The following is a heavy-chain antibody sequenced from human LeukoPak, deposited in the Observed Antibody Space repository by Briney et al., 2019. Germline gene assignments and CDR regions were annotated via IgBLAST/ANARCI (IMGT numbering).Heavy chain of an antibody. CDR2: ISGSGGST. Sequence: GGSLRLSCAASVFALCSHWMSWVRQAPGKGLERDSPISGSGGSTYYADSVKRRFTISRDNSKNTLYLQMNSLRAEDTAVYYCAKARRGPYYFDYWGQGTLVTVSS. CDR3: AKARRGPYYFDY. CDR1: VFALCSHW. J-gene: IGHJ4*02. V-gene: IGHV3-23*01.